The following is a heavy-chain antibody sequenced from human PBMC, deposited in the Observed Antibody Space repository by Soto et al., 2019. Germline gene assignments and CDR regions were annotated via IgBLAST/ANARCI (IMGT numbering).Heavy chain of an antibody. CDR2: IIPIFGTA. CDR3: ARGPTIFGVVIK. D-gene: IGHD3-3*01. V-gene: IGHV1-69*13. CDR1: GGTFSSYA. J-gene: IGHJ4*02. Sequence: SVKVSCKASGGTFSSYAISWVRQAPGQGLEWMGGIIPIFGTANYAQKFQGRVTITADESTSTAYMELSSLRSEDTAVYYCARGPTIFGVVIKWGQGTLVTVSS.